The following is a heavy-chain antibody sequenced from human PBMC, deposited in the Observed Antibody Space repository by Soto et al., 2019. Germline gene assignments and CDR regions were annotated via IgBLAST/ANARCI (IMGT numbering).Heavy chain of an antibody. D-gene: IGHD3-22*01. CDR2: IYYSGST. CDR1: GDSIITGDYY. CDR3: ATVPTYYYDRSGYANAFDM. J-gene: IGHJ3*02. Sequence: SDTLSLTCAVSGDSIITGDYYWSWISQPPGKGLEWIGYIYYSGSTYHNPSLKSRINISVDTSKNQFSLKLSSVTAADTDVYYCATVPTYYYDRSGYANAFDMWGQGTMVTVSS. V-gene: IGHV4-30-4*02.